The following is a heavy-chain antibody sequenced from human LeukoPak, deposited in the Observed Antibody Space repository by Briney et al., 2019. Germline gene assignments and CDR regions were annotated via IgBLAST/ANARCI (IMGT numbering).Heavy chain of an antibody. CDR3: ARASFIYGDYDDY. V-gene: IGHV4-34*01. CDR1: GGSFSGYY. CDR2: INHSGST. J-gene: IGHJ4*02. Sequence: KPSETLSLTCAVYGGSFSGYYWSWIRQPPGKGLEWIGEINHSGSTNYNPSLKSRVTISVDTSKNQFSLKLSSVTAADTTVYYCARASFIYGDYDDYWGQGTLVTVSS. D-gene: IGHD4-17*01.